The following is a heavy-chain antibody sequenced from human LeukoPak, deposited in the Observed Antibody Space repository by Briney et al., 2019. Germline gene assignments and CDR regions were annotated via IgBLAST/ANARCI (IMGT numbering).Heavy chain of an antibody. D-gene: IGHD1-26*01. J-gene: IGHJ5*02. CDR2: IYYSGSI. CDR1: GGSISSYY. V-gene: IGHV4-59*08. Sequence: PPETLSLTCTVSGGSISSYYWSWIRQPPGKGLEWIGYIYYSGSIKYNSSLKSRVTISVDTSKNQISLKLRSVTAADTAVYYCARFEWDLSWVDPWGQGTLVIVSS. CDR3: ARFEWDLSWVDP.